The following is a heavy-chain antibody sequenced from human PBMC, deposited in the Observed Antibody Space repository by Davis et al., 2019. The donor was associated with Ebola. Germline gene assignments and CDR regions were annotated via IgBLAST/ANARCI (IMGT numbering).Heavy chain of an antibody. CDR2: IYGDDHQ. V-gene: IGHV2-5*02. Sequence: SGPPLVQPTETLTLTCTFSGFSLSSSDVGVGWIRQPPGQALEWPALIYGDDHQRYSPSLKSRLTIQRETSKNQVVLTMTDMDPMDTATYNCVRVPGGFNTWGQGTLVTVSS. D-gene: IGHD3-16*01. CDR3: VRVPGGFNT. J-gene: IGHJ4*02. CDR1: GFSLSSSDVG.